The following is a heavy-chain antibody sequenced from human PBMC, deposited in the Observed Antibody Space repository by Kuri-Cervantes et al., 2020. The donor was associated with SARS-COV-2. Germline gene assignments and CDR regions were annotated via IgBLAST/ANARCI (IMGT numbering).Heavy chain of an antibody. CDR1: GFTFSGHW. V-gene: IGHV3-74*01. J-gene: IGHJ3*02. CDR3: ARGGGSI. CDR2: INPDGSYT. Sequence: ETLSLTCAASGFTFSGHWIHWVRQAPGKGLVWVSRINPDGSYTNNADSVKGRFTLSRDNAKNTLYLQMNNLRAEDTAVYYCARGGGSIWGQGTMVTVSS. D-gene: IGHD3-16*01.